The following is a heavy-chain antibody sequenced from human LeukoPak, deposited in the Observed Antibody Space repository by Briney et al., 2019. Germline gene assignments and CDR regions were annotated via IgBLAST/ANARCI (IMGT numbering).Heavy chain of an antibody. J-gene: IGHJ4*02. Sequence: AGGSLRLSCAASGFTFSRYGMHWVRQAPGKGLEWVAGISYDGTNSYYADSVKGRFTISRDNSKSTLYLQINSLRPEDTAVYYCTKGGYSNSWYGDYWGQGTLVTVSS. CDR1: GFTFSRYG. V-gene: IGHV3-30*18. CDR3: TKGGYSNSWYGDY. CDR2: ISYDGTNS. D-gene: IGHD6-13*01.